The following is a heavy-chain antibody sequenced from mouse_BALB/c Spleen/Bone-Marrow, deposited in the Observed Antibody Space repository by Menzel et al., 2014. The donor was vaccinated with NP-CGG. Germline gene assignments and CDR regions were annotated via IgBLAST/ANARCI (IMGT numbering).Heavy chain of an antibody. CDR2: ILPGSGSI. V-gene: IGHV1-9*01. CDR3: ASPIYYGYYGFAY. Sequence: QVQLQQSGAELMKPGASVKISCKATGYTFSSYWIEWVEQRPGHGLEWIGEILPGSGSIKYNEKFKGKATFTADTSSNTAYMQLSSLTSEDSAVYYCASPIYYGYYGFAYWGQGTLVTVSA. D-gene: IGHD2-1*01. J-gene: IGHJ3*01. CDR1: GYTFSSYW.